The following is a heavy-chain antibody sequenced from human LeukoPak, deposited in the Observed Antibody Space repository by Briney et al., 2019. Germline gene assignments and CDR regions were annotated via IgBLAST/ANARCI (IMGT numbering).Heavy chain of an antibody. Sequence: PSETLSLTCTVSGGSISSYYWSWIRQPAGKGLEWIGRIYTSGSTNYNPSLKSRVTMSVDTSKNQFSLKLSSVTAADTAVYYCARDTRGSYGDYVPFDYWGQGTLVTVSS. CDR2: IYTSGST. CDR1: GGSISSYY. CDR3: ARDTRGSYGDYVPFDY. D-gene: IGHD4-17*01. V-gene: IGHV4-4*07. J-gene: IGHJ4*02.